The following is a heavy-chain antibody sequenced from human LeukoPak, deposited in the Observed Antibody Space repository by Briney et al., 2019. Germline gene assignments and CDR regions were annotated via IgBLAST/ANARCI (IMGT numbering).Heavy chain of an antibody. V-gene: IGHV4-34*01. D-gene: IGHD3-22*01. CDR1: GGSFSGYY. Sequence: SETPSLTCAVYGGSFSGYYWSWIRQPPGKGLEWIGEINHSGSTNYNPSLKSRVTISVDTSKNQFSLKLSSVTAAATAVYYCARVGRYHYYDSIAYGGYLDYWGQGTLVTVSS. J-gene: IGHJ4*02. CDR3: ARVGRYHYYDSIAYGGYLDY. CDR2: INHSGST.